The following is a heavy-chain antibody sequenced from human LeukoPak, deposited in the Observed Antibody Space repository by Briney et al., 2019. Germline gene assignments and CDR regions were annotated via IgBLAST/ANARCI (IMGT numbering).Heavy chain of an antibody. CDR1: GSSFSTHA. V-gene: IGHV3-30*03. Sequence: GESLKISCAASGSSFSTHAMHWVRQAPGKGLEWVGVISYDGSDKYYVDSVKGRFTIPRDNSKNTLYLQMNSLRAEDTAVYYCAGAIGYFDYWGQGTLVTVSS. CDR3: AGAIGYFDY. D-gene: IGHD2-21*01. J-gene: IGHJ4*02. CDR2: ISYDGSDK.